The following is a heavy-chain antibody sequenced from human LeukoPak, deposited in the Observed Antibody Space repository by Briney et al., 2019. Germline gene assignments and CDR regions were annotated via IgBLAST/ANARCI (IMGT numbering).Heavy chain of an antibody. J-gene: IGHJ4*02. V-gene: IGHV1-69*05. CDR3: ASGLTKPLNPLDY. CDR1: GGTFSSYA. Sequence: SVKVSCKASGGTFSSYAISWVRQAPGQGLEWMGGIIPIFGTANYAQKFQGRVTITTDESTSTAYMGLSSLRSEDTAVYYCASGLTKPLNPLDYWGQGTLVTVSS. CDR2: IIPIFGTA. D-gene: IGHD2-8*01.